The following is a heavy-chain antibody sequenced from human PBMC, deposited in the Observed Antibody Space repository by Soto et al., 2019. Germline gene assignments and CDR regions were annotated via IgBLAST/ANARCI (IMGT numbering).Heavy chain of an antibody. Sequence: SLYVSCKASRYSFSRYSLSWELRAPGQGLEWMGWISTDTGHTSYAQNLQGRVTMTTDTSTSTAYMEVRSLRSDDTAVYYCARRMAKWARWAFYLWGQGTVVTVS. J-gene: IGHJ3*01. D-gene: IGHD6-6*01. CDR1: RYSFSRYS. CDR3: ARRMAKWARWAFYL. V-gene: IGHV1-18*01. CDR2: ISTDTGHT.